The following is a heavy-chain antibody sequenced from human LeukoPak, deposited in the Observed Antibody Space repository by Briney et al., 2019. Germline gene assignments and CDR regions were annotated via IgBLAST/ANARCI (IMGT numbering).Heavy chain of an antibody. CDR1: GFTVSSNY. D-gene: IGHD3-22*01. V-gene: IGHV3-53*01. CDR2: IYSGGST. Sequence: GGSLRLSCAASGFTVSSNYMSWVRQAPGKGLEWVSVIYSGGSTYYADSVKGRFTISRDNSKNTLYLQMNSLRAEDTAVYYCARTFSTYYYDSGWFDPWGQGTLVTVSS. J-gene: IGHJ5*02. CDR3: ARTFSTYYYDSGWFDP.